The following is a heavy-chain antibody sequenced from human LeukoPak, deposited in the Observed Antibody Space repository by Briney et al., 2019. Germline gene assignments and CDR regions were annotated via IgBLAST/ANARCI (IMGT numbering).Heavy chain of an antibody. Sequence: GGSLRLSCAASGFTLSNYAMSWVRQAPGQGLEWVSSMSGSGSSRYHADSVKGRFTISRDNSKNTLYLQMNSLRAEDTAVYYCARDGIEDFWSGYNYGMDVWGQGTTVTVSS. CDR3: ARDGIEDFWSGYNYGMDV. J-gene: IGHJ6*02. V-gene: IGHV3-23*01. D-gene: IGHD3-3*01. CDR1: GFTLSNYA. CDR2: MSGSGSSR.